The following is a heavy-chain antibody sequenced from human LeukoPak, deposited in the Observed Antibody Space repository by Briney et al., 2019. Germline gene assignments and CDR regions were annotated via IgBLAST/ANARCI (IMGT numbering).Heavy chain of an antibody. CDR3: ARIRWGPYYMDV. CDR1: GFTFSSYS. V-gene: IGHV3-48*01. J-gene: IGHJ6*03. D-gene: IGHD3-16*01. Sequence: PGGSLRLSCAASGFTFSSYSMNWVRRAPGKGLEWVSYISSSSSTIYYADSVKGRFTISRDNAKNSLYLQMNSLRAEDTAVYYCARIRWGPYYMDVWGKGTTVTVSS. CDR2: ISSSSSTI.